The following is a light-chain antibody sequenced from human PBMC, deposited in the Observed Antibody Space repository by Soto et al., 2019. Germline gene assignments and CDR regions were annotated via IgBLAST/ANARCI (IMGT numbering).Light chain of an antibody. Sequence: QSALTQPASVSGSPGQSITISCTGTSSDVGDNNYVSWYQQHPGKAPNLMIYDVTHRPSGISNRFSGSKSGNTASLTISGLQAEDEADYYCSSYTSSSTLYVFGSGTQLTVL. V-gene: IGLV2-14*01. CDR3: SSYTSSSTLYV. J-gene: IGLJ6*01. CDR1: SSDVGDNNY. CDR2: DVT.